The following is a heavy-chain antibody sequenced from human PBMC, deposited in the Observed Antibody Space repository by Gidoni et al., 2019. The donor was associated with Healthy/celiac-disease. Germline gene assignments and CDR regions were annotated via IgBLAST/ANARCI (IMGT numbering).Heavy chain of an antibody. CDR2: IYYRGRT. V-gene: IGHV4-59*08. J-gene: IGHJ3*02. Sequence: QVQLQESGPGLVKPSETLSLTGTVPGGSISSYYWSWIRQPPGKGLEWIGYIYYRGRTNYNPSLKSRVTISVDTSKNQFSLKLSSVTAADTAVYYCARMGEENAFDIWGQGTMVTVSS. CDR3: ARMGEENAFDI. CDR1: GGSISSYY. D-gene: IGHD3-16*01.